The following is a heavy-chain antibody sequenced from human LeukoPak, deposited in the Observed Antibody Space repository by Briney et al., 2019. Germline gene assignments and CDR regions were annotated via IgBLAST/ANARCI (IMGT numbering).Heavy chain of an antibody. V-gene: IGHV4-34*01. J-gene: IGHJ4*02. Sequence: SETLSLTCAVYGGSFSGYYWSWIRQPPGKRLEWIGEINQSGGANYNPSLGSRVSILVDTSKNQFSLKLSSVTAADKAVYYCARLGDPEYFDYWGQGTLVTVSS. D-gene: IGHD3-16*01. CDR3: ARLGDPEYFDY. CDR2: INQSGGA. CDR1: GGSFSGYY.